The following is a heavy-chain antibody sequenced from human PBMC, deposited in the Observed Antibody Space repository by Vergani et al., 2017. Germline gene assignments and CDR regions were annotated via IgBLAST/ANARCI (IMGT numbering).Heavy chain of an antibody. CDR3: ARDQSMVFCSSTSCFEGWFDP. J-gene: IGHJ5*02. Sequence: QVQVVQSGAEVKKSGASVKVSCKTSGYTFSNYYMHWVRQAPGQGLEWMGIINPSGGHTNYAQKFQGRVTMTRDTSTSTVYMELSSLRSEDTAIYYCARDQSMVFCSSTSCFEGWFDPWGQGTLVTVSS. V-gene: IGHV1-46*01. CDR1: GYTFSNYY. CDR2: INPSGGHT. D-gene: IGHD2-2*01.